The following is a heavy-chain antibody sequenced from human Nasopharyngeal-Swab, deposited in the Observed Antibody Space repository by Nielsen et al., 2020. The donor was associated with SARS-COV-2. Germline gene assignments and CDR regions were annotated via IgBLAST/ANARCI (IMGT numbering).Heavy chain of an antibody. CDR3: ARLWRYSYGVDY. J-gene: IGHJ4*02. V-gene: IGHV3-11*01. D-gene: IGHD5-18*01. CDR1: GFTFSDYY. Sequence: GGSLRLSCTASGFTFSDYYMSWIRQAPGKGLEWVSYISSSGSTTYYADSVKGRFTISRYNAKNSLYLQMNSLRAEDKAVYYCARLWRYSYGVDYWGQGTLVTVSS. CDR2: ISSSGSTT.